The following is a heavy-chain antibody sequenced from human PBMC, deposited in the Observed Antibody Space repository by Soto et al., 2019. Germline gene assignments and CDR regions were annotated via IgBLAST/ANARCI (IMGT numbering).Heavy chain of an antibody. V-gene: IGHV4-34*01. J-gene: IGHJ4*02. CDR1: GGSFSGYY. D-gene: IGHD3-3*02. CDR3: ARGFHFWRGIHDY. CDR2: INHSGST. Sequence: SETLSLTYAVYGGSFSGYYWSWIRQPPGKGLEWIGEINHSGSTNYNPSLKSRVTISVDTSKNQFSLKLSSVTAADTAVYYCARGFHFWRGIHDYWGQGTLVTVSS.